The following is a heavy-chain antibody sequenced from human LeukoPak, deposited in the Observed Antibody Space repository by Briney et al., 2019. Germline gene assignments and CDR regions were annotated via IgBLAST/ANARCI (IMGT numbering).Heavy chain of an antibody. CDR1: GYSFTSYW. CDR3: ARHVTIFGVVTYYMDV. J-gene: IGHJ6*03. CDR2: IYPWESDT. Sequence: GESLKISCKGSGYSFTSYWIGWVRQMPGTGLEWMGIIYPWESDTRLSPSFPGPVTVSADKTINTAYLQSSSLKASYTAMYYCARHVTIFGVVTYYMDVWGKGTTVTVSS. D-gene: IGHD3-3*01. V-gene: IGHV5-51*01.